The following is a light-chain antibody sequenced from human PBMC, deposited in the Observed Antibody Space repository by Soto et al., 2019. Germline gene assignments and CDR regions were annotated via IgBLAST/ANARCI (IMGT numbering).Light chain of an antibody. CDR3: QQYGYSFRA. CDR1: QSVSCSY. J-gene: IGKJ1*01. CDR2: GAS. V-gene: IGKV3-20*01. Sequence: EILLTQSPGTLSLSPGERATLSCRASQSVSCSYLSWYQLKPGQAPRLLIYGASSRATGIPDRFSGSGSGTDFTLTISRLEPEDFAVYYCQQYGYSFRAFGQGTKVEL.